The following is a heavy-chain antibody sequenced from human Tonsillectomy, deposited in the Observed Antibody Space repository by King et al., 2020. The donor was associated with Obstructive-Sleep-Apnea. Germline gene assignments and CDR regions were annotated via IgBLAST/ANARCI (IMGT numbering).Heavy chain of an antibody. CDR3: AREHESYYFDY. CDR1: GGSISSYF. CDR2: IYYSGCT. Sequence: VQLQESGPGLVKPSETLSLTCTVSGGSISSYFWSGILQPPGEGLEWIGDIYYSGCTNYNPSPKSRVTISVDTAKNQFSLKLSSVTAADTAVYYCAREHESYYFDYWGQGTLVTVSS. D-gene: IGHD3-10*01. V-gene: IGHV4-59*01. J-gene: IGHJ4*02.